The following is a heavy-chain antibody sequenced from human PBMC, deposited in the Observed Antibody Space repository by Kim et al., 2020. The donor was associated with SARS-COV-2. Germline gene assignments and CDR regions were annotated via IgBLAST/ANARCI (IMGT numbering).Heavy chain of an antibody. J-gene: IGHJ3*02. V-gene: IGHV1-24*01. D-gene: IGHD6-13*01. CDR3: ATPPYSSSDAFDI. Sequence: YAQKFQGGVTMTENTSTDTAYMELSSLRSEDTAVYYCATPPYSSSDAFDIWGQGTMVTVSS.